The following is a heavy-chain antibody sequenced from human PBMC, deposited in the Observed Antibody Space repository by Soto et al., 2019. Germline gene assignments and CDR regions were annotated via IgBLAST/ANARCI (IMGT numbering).Heavy chain of an antibody. CDR2: IHYTGST. J-gene: IGHJ4*02. CDR3: ARVSSCVGPEDY. V-gene: IGHV4-59*01. Sequence: QVQLQESGPGLVKPSETLSLTCTVSGGSISSYYWSWIRQPPGKGLEWIGYIHYTGSTNYNPSLKSRVTISVDTSKNQFSLKLSSVTAADTAVYYCARVSSCVGPEDYWGQGTLVTVSS. CDR1: GGSISSYY. D-gene: IGHD2-21*01.